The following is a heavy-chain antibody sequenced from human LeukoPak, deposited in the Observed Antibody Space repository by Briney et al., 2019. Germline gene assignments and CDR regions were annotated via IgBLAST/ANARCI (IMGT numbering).Heavy chain of an antibody. CDR1: GGSFRGYY. CDR3: ARKRQQLVRRSAFDI. J-gene: IGHJ3*02. D-gene: IGHD6-13*01. CDR2: INHSGST. V-gene: IGHV4-34*01. Sequence: SETLSLTCAVYGGSFRGYYWSWIRQPPGKGLEWIGEINHSGSTNYNPSLKSRVTISVDTSKNQFSLKLSSVTAADTAVYYCARKRQQLVRRSAFDIWGQGTMVTVSS.